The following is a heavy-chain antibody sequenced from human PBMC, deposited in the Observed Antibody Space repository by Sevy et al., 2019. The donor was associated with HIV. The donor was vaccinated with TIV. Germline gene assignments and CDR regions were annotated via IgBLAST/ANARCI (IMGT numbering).Heavy chain of an antibody. CDR3: ASGGGDYGDFGEWMYNWFDP. CDR1: GFTFSSYW. V-gene: IGHV3-7*03. D-gene: IGHD4-17*01. Sequence: GGYLRLSCAASGFTFSSYWMSWVRQAPGKGLEWVANIKQDGSEKYYVDSVKGRFTISRDNAKNSLYLQMNSLRADDTAVSYSASGGGDYGDFGEWMYNWFDPWGQGTLVTVSS. CDR2: IKQDGSEK. J-gene: IGHJ5*02.